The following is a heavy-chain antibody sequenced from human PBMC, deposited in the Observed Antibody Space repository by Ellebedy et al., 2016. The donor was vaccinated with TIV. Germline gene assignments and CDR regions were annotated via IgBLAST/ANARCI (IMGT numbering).Heavy chain of an antibody. J-gene: IGHJ4*02. V-gene: IGHV5-10-1*01. Sequence: GESLKISXKGSGYSFTSYWISWVRQMPGKGLEWMGRIDPSDSYTNYSPSFQGHVTISADKSISTAYLQWSSLKASDTAMYYCARLRYCSSTSCSRVADYWGQGTLVTVSS. D-gene: IGHD2-2*01. CDR3: ARLRYCSSTSCSRVADY. CDR2: IDPSDSYT. CDR1: GYSFTSYW.